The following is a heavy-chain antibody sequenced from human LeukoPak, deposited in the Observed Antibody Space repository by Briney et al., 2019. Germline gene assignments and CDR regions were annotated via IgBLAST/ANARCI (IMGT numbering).Heavy chain of an antibody. J-gene: IGHJ3*02. CDR2: IYYSGST. CDR1: GGSISSYY. D-gene: IGHD3-22*01. Sequence: PSKTLSLTCTVSGGSISSYYWNWIRQPPGKGLEWIGYIYYSGSTNYNPSLKSRVTISVDTSKKQFSLKLSSVTAADTAVYYCAREYYYGSSGYYPPHAFDIWGQGTMVTVSS. CDR3: AREYYYGSSGYYPPHAFDI. V-gene: IGHV4-59*01.